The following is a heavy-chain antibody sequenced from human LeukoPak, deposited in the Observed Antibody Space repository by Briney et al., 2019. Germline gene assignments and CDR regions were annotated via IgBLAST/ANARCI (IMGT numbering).Heavy chain of an antibody. D-gene: IGHD6-13*01. V-gene: IGHV4-39*01. CDR1: GGSISSSSYY. CDR2: IYYSGST. CDR3: ARHLRQAAAGRFSP. J-gene: IGHJ5*02. Sequence: SETLSLTCTVSGGSISSSSYYWGWIRQPPGKGLEWIGSIYYSGSTYYNPSLKSRVTISVDTSKNQFSLKLSSVIAADTAVYYCARHLRQAAAGRFSPWGQGTLVTVSS.